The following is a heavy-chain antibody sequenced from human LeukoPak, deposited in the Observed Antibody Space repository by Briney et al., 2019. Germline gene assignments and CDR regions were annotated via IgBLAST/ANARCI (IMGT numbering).Heavy chain of an antibody. CDR1: GYTFTGYG. CDR3: ARDRPYCSSTSCYTKTFDY. CDR2: ISAYNGNT. V-gene: IGHV1-18*01. D-gene: IGHD2-2*02. J-gene: IGHJ4*02. Sequence: ASVKVSCKASGYTFTGYGISWVRQAPGQGLEWMGWISAYNGNTNYAQKLQGRVTMTTDTSTSTAYMELRSLRSDDTAVYYCARDRPYCSSTSCYTKTFDYWGQGTLVTVSS.